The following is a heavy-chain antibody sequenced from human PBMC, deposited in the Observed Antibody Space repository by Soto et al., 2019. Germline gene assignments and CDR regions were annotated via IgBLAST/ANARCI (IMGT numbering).Heavy chain of an antibody. J-gene: IGHJ4*01. Sequence: QVQLVESGGGVVQPGSSLRLSCAASGFSFKNYAFHWVRQAPGKGLEWVALISHNDEPKIFYAASVQGRFTISRYNFKNALYLQMNRLRDEDTAVYHCARGVRAETYYNAFDYWGQGTQVTVSS. V-gene: IGHV3-30*14. CDR3: ARGVRAETYYNAFDY. CDR1: GFSFKNYA. CDR2: ISHNDEPKI. D-gene: IGHD3-10*01.